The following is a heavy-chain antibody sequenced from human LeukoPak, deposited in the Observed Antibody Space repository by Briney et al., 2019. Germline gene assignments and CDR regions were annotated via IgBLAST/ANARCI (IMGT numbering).Heavy chain of an antibody. CDR1: GYTFTSYA. CDR2: INAGNGNT. CDR3: ARGYDSSGYSPYYFDY. J-gene: IGHJ4*02. V-gene: IGHV1-3*03. Sequence: GASVKVSCKASGYTFTSYAMHWVRQAPGQRLEWMGWINAGNGNTKYSQEFQGRVTITRDTSASTAYIERSSLRSEDMAVYYCARGYDSSGYSPYYFDYWGQGALVTVSS. D-gene: IGHD3-22*01.